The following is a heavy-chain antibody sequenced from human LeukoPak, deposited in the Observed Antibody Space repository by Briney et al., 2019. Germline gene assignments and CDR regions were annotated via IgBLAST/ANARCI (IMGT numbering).Heavy chain of an antibody. J-gene: IGHJ1*01. Sequence: PSETLSLTCAVYGGSFSGYYWSWIRQPPGKGLEWIGKINHSGSTNYNPSLKSRVTISVDTSKNQFSLKLSSVTAADTAVYYCARGRGITMIVASTRYFQHWGQGTLVTVSS. V-gene: IGHV4-34*01. D-gene: IGHD3-22*01. CDR1: GGSFSGYY. CDR3: ARGRGITMIVASTRYFQH. CDR2: INHSGST.